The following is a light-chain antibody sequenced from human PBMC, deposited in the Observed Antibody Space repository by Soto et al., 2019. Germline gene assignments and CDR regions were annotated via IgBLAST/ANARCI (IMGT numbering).Light chain of an antibody. CDR1: QTISSW. V-gene: IGKV1-5*03. CDR3: QQYDSIPFT. CDR2: KAS. J-gene: IGKJ4*01. Sequence: DIQMTQSPSTLSGSVGDRVTITCRASQTISSWLAWYQQKPGKAPKLLIYKASTLKSGVPSRFSGSGSGTEFTLTISSLQPDDFATYFCQQYDSIPFTFGGGTKVDIK.